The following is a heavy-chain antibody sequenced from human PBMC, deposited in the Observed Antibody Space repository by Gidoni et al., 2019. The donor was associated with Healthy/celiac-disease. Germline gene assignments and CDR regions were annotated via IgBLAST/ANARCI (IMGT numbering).Heavy chain of an antibody. D-gene: IGHD6-6*01. Sequence: EVQLLESGGGLVQPGGSLRLSCAASGFTFSSYAMRWVRQAPGKGLEWVSAMSGSGVSTYYADSVKGRFTISRDNSKNTLYLQMNSLRAEDTAVYYCAKDAHPAARSIHFDYWGQGTLVTVSS. CDR2: MSGSGVST. CDR3: AKDAHPAARSIHFDY. CDR1: GFTFSSYA. J-gene: IGHJ4*02. V-gene: IGHV3-23*01.